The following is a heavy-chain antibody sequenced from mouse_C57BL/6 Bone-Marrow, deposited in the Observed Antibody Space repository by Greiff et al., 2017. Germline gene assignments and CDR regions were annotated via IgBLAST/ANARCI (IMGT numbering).Heavy chain of an antibody. Sequence: QVQLQQPGAELVMPGASVKLSCKASGYTFTSYWMHWVKQRPGQGLEWIGEIDPSDSYTNYNQKFKGKSTLTVDKSSSTAYMQLSSLTSEDSAVYYCARGGLRNLYAMDYWGQGTSVTVSS. CDR3: ARGGLRNLYAMDY. J-gene: IGHJ4*01. CDR2: IDPSDSYT. CDR1: GYTFTSYW. D-gene: IGHD2-4*01. V-gene: IGHV1-69*01.